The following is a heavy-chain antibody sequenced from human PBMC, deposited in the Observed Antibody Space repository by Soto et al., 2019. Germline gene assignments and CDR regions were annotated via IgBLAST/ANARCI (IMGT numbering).Heavy chain of an antibody. J-gene: IGHJ5*02. V-gene: IGHV6-1*01. CDR1: GDSVSSNSAA. Sequence: PSQTLSLTCAISGDSVSSNSAAWNWIRQSPSRGLEWLGRTYYRSKWYNDYAVSVKSRITISPDTSKNQFSPQLNSVTPEDTAVYYCARDLWGLGSSWSLGWFDPWGQGTLVTVSS. CDR3: ARDLWGLGSSWSLGWFDP. CDR2: TYYRSKWYN. D-gene: IGHD6-13*01.